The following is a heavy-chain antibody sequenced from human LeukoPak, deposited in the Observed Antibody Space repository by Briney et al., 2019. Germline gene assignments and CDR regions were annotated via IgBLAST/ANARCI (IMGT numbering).Heavy chain of an antibody. Sequence: PGRSLRLSCAASGFTFSSYGMHWVRQAPGEGLEWVAVIWYDGSNKYYADSVKGRFTISRDNSKNTLYLQMNSLRAEDTAVYYCARAYYYGSGRVFDYWGQGTLVTVSS. CDR2: IWYDGSNK. D-gene: IGHD3-10*01. J-gene: IGHJ4*02. V-gene: IGHV3-33*01. CDR3: ARAYYYGSGRVFDY. CDR1: GFTFSSYG.